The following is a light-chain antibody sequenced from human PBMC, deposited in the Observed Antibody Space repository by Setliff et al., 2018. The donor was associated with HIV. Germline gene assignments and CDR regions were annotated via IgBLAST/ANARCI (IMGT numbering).Light chain of an antibody. Sequence: LTQPASVSGSPGQSITISCTGTSSDVGVYNFVSWYQQHPGKAPKLMIYEVSTRPSGVSNRFSGSKSGNQAFLTISGLQADDEADYYCSSYTTSTTYVFGTGTKGTVL. CDR3: SSYTTSTTYV. CDR1: SSDVGVYNF. V-gene: IGLV2-14*01. CDR2: EVS. J-gene: IGLJ1*01.